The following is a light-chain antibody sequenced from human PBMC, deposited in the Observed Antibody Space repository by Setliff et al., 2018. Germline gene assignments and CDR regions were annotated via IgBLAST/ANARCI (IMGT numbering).Light chain of an antibody. Sequence: QSVLTQPASVSGSPGQSITISCTGSSSDVETYNIVSWYQQHPGKAPKILIYQVNXRPSGVSDRFSGSKSGXXASLTISGLQAEDEADYYCLSYAGSGTYVFGSGTKVTVL. CDR3: LSYAGSGTYV. J-gene: IGLJ1*01. CDR1: SSDVETYNI. V-gene: IGLV2-23*02. CDR2: QVN.